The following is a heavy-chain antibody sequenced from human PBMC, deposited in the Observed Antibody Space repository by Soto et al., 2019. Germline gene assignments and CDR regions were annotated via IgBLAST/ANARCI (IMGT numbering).Heavy chain of an antibody. CDR2: ISYDGSNK. CDR3: ADRDDS. Sequence: QVQLVESGGGVVQPGRSLRLSCTASGFTFSSYGMHWVRQAPGKGLEWVAVISYDGSNKYYADSVKGRFTISRDNSKNTLYLQMNSLRAEDTAVYYCADRDDSWGQGTLVTVSS. CDR1: GFTFSSYG. V-gene: IGHV3-30*03. J-gene: IGHJ4*02.